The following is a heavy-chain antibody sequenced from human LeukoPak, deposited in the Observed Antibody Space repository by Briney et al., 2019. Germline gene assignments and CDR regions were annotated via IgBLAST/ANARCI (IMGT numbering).Heavy chain of an antibody. D-gene: IGHD3-3*01. CDR3: AKDPSYYDFWSGYREDY. Sequence: PGGSLRLSCAASGFTFSSYGMHWVRQAPGKGLEWVAFIRYDGSNKYYADSVKGRFTISRDNSKNTLYLQMNSLRAEDTAVYYCAKDPSYYDFWSGYREDYWGQGTLVTVSS. J-gene: IGHJ4*02. V-gene: IGHV3-30*02. CDR1: GFTFSSYG. CDR2: IRYDGSNK.